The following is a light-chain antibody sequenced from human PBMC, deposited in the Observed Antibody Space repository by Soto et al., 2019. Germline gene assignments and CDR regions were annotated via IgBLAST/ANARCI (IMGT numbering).Light chain of an antibody. CDR3: QQYGSSPPTWT. CDR1: QSVSSSY. V-gene: IGKV3-20*01. J-gene: IGKJ1*01. CDR2: GAS. Sequence: EIVLTQSPGTLSFSPWERATLSCRASQSVSSSYLAWYQQKPGQAPRLLIFGASSRATGIPDRFSGSGSGTDFTLTISRLEPEDFAVYYCQQYGSSPPTWTFGQGTKVDIK.